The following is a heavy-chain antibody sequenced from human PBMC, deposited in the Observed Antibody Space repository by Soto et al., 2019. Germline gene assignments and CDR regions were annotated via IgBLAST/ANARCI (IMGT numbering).Heavy chain of an antibody. D-gene: IGHD5-12*01. CDR2: IRSKAYGGTT. Sequence: SLRLSCTASGFTFGDYAMSWVRQAPGKGLEWVGFIRSKAYGGTTEYAASVKGRFTISRDDSKSIAYLQMNSLKTEDTAVYYCTRGSEWLRLGYSYADYWGQGTLVTVSS. CDR1: GFTFGDYA. CDR3: TRGSEWLRLGYSYADY. V-gene: IGHV3-49*04. J-gene: IGHJ4*02.